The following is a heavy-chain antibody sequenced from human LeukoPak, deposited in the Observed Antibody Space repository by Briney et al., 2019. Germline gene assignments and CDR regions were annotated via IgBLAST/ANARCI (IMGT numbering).Heavy chain of an antibody. Sequence: SETLSLTCTVSGGSISSGGYYWSWIRQHPGKGLEWIGYIYYSGSTYYNPSLKSRVTISVDTSKNQFSLKLSSVTAADTAVYYCAREVRRSLTGYCYGFDPWGQGTLVTVSS. CDR3: AREVRRSLTGYCYGFDP. J-gene: IGHJ5*02. D-gene: IGHD3-9*01. CDR2: IYYSGST. V-gene: IGHV4-31*03. CDR1: GGSISSGGYY.